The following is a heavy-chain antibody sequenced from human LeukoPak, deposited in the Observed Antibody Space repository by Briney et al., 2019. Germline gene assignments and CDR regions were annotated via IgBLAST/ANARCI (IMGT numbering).Heavy chain of an antibody. J-gene: IGHJ3*02. V-gene: IGHV1-69*04. CDR2: IIPTLGIA. Sequence: GSSVKVSCKASGGTFSNYAISWVRQAPGQGLEWMGRIIPTLGIANYAQKFQGRVTITADKSTSTAYMELSSLRSEDTAVYYCARGKHPLLYGADAFDIWGQGTMVTVSS. CDR3: ARGKHPLLYGADAFDI. CDR1: GGTFSNYA. D-gene: IGHD2-2*02.